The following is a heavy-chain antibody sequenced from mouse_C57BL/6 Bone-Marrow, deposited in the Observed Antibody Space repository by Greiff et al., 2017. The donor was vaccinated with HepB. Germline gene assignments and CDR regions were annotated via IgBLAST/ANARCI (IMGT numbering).Heavy chain of an antibody. V-gene: IGHV5-4*01. D-gene: IGHD1-1*01. CDR1: GFTFSSYA. CDR3: ARDRITTVVAHFDY. J-gene: IGHJ2*01. Sequence: DVKLVESGGGLVKPGGSLKLSCAASGFTFSSYAMSWVRQTPEKRLEWVATISDGGSYTYYPDNVKGRFTISRDNAKNNLYLQMSHLKSEDTAMYYCARDRITTVVAHFDYWGQGTTLTVSS. CDR2: ISDGGSYT.